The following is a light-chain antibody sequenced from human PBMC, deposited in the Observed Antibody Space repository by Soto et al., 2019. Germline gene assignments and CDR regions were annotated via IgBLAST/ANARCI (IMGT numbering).Light chain of an antibody. J-gene: IGKJ5*01. CDR1: ESFSRN. CDR2: DAS. CDR3: QQYNSWPPIP. Sequence: EVRMKLSPATVSVSPEERATLSCRASESFSRNLAWYQQKPGQAPRLLIYDASTRATGIPDRFSGGGSGTEFTLTISSLQSEDFVVYYCQQYNSWPPIPFGQGTRLEN. V-gene: IGKV3-15*01.